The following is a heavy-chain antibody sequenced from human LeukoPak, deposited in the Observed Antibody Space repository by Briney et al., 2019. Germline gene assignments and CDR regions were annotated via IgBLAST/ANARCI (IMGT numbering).Heavy chain of an antibody. D-gene: IGHD3-10*01. V-gene: IGHV4-39*01. CDR3: ARHGFGESPSYYYYGLDV. Sequence: PSETLSLTCIVSGGSISSNSYYWGWIRQPPGKGLEWIGSMYYSGSTYYNPSLKSRVTISVDTSKTQISLKLSSVTAADTAIYYCARHGFGESPSYYYYGLDVWGQGTTVTVSS. CDR2: MYYSGST. J-gene: IGHJ6*02. CDR1: GGSISSNSYY.